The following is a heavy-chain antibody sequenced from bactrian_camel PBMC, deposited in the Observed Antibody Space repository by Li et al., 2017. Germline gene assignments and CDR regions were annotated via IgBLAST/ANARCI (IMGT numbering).Heavy chain of an antibody. CDR3: AAGYGLSTSPH. CDR1: GFNMQNLC. D-gene: IGHD5*01. V-gene: IGHV3S60*01. CDR2: IGSDGST. J-gene: IGHJ4*01. Sequence: HVQLVESGGGSVQAGGSLTLSCTISGFNMQNLCGGWFRQAPGKEREEVASIGSDGSTKYTDSVKGRFTISRGNAKNTLYLQLNSLKTEDTAVYYCAAGYGLSTSPHWGQGTQVTVS.